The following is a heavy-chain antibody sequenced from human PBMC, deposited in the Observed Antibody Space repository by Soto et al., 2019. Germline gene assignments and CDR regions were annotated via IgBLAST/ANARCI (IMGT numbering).Heavy chain of an antibody. V-gene: IGHV4-34*01. D-gene: IGHD5-18*01. CDR3: ARGYDVDTAMVRLFDY. CDR1: GVSFSGYY. J-gene: IGHJ4*02. Sequence: QVQLQQWGAGLLKPSETLSLTCAVYGVSFSGYYWSWIRQPPGKGLEWIGEINHSGSTNYNPSLKSRVTISVDTSKNQFSLKLSSVTAADTAVYYCARGYDVDTAMVRLFDYWGQGTPVTVSS. CDR2: INHSGST.